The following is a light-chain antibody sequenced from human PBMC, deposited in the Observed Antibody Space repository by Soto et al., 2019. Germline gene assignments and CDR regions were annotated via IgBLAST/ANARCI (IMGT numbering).Light chain of an antibody. CDR2: DNN. CDR3: GSWDTSLRGII. Sequence: QSVLTQPPSVSAAPGQKVTISCSGGSFNIGDNYVSWYQQLPGTAPKLLIYDNNKRPSGIPDRFSGSKSGTSATLDISGLQTGDEADYYCGSWDTSLRGIIFGGGTKVTVL. J-gene: IGLJ2*01. CDR1: SFNIGDNY. V-gene: IGLV1-51*01.